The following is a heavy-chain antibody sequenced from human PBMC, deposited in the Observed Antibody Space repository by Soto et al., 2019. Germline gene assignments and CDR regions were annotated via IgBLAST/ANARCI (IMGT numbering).Heavy chain of an antibody. J-gene: IGHJ4*02. Sequence: ASVKVSCKASGYTFTGFYLHWVRRAPGQGLEWMGWINPNNGDTNYAQRFQGRVIMTRDTSITTAYMEVSRLRSDDTAVYYCAKIRTYYYSSGSLNYWGQGTQVTVPQ. V-gene: IGHV1-2*02. CDR3: AKIRTYYYSSGSLNY. D-gene: IGHD3-22*01. CDR1: GYTFTGFY. CDR2: INPNNGDT.